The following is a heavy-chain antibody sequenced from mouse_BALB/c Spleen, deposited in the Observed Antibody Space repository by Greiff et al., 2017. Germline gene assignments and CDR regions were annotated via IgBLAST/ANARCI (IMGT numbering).Heavy chain of an antibody. CDR2: INPSSGYT. V-gene: IGHV1-4*02. CDR1: GYTFTSYT. D-gene: IGHD1-1*01. Sequence: QVQLKQSAAELARPGASVKMSCKASGYTFTSYTMHCVKQRPGQGLEWIGYINPSSGYTEYNQKFKDKTTLTADKSSSTAYMQLSSLTSEDSAVYYCAPYYYGSSPFAYWGQGTLVTVSA. CDR3: APYYYGSSPFAY. J-gene: IGHJ3*01.